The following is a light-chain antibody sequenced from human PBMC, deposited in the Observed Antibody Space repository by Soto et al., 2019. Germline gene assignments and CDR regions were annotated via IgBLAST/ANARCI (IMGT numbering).Light chain of an antibody. CDR3: SSYTSSSTPVV. V-gene: IGLV2-14*01. Sequence: QSALTQPASVSGSPGQSITISCTGTSSDVGGYNYVSWYQRHPGKAPKLMIYEVSNRPSGVSNRFSGSKSGNTASLTISGLQAEDEADYYCSSYTSSSTPVVFGTGTKLTVL. CDR1: SSDVGGYNY. J-gene: IGLJ1*01. CDR2: EVS.